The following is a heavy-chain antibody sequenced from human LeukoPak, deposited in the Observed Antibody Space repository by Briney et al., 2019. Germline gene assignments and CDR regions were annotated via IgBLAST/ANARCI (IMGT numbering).Heavy chain of an antibody. CDR3: VKDWTTMVRGGDF. CDR2: ISSSSSYI. Sequence: PGGSLRLSCAVSGFTFSSYSMNWVRQAPGKGLEWVSSISSSSSYIYYADSVKGRFTISRDNAKNSLYLQMNRVRPEDTALYFCVKDWTTMVRGGDFWGQGTLVTVSS. CDR1: GFTFSSYS. D-gene: IGHD3-10*01. J-gene: IGHJ4*02. V-gene: IGHV3-21*04.